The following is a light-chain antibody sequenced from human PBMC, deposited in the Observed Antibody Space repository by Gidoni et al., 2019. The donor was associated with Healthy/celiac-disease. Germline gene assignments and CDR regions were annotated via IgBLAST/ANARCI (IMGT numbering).Light chain of an antibody. CDR3: KQRSNGPRLT. CDR2: DAS. V-gene: IGKV3-11*01. CDR1: QSVSSY. Sequence: EIVLTQSPATLSLSPGERATLSCRASQSVSSYLAWYQQKPGQAPRLLIYDASNRATGIPARFSGSGSGTDFTLTISSLEPEDFAGYYCKQRSNGPRLTFGGGTKVEIK. J-gene: IGKJ4*01.